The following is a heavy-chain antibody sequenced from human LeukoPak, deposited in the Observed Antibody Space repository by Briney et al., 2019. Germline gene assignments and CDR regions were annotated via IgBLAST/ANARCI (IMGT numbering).Heavy chain of an antibody. CDR3: ARDSKYYYDSAGSRFDP. D-gene: IGHD3-22*01. V-gene: IGHV1-18*01. CDR2: ISAYNGNT. J-gene: IGHJ5*02. CDR1: RYTFTNFA. Sequence: ASVKVSCKASRYTFTNFAISWVRQAPGQGLEWMGWISAYNGNTNYAQKLQGRVTMTTDTSTTTAYMELRSLRSDDTAVYYCARDSKYYYDSAGSRFDPWGQGTLVTVSS.